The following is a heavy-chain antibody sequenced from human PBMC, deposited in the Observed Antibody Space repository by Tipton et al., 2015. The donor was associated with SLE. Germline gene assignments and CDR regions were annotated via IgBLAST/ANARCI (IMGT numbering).Heavy chain of an antibody. CDR1: GGSISSHY. Sequence: TLSLTCTVSGGSISSHYWSWIRQPPGQGLEWIGYIYYSGSTNYNPSLKSRVTISVDTSKNQFSLKLSSVTAADTAVYYCARWGITFGGVIVFDYWGQGTLVTVSS. V-gene: IGHV4-59*11. J-gene: IGHJ4*02. D-gene: IGHD3-16*02. CDR2: IYYSGST. CDR3: ARWGITFGGVIVFDY.